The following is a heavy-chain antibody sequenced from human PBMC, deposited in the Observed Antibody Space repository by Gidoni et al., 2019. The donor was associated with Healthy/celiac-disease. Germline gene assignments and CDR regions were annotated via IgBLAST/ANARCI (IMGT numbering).Heavy chain of an antibody. CDR2: IWYDGMNK. CDR3: ATVIAGESAY. J-gene: IGHJ4*02. V-gene: IGHV3-33*01. D-gene: IGHD3-10*01. CDR1: GFTFSSYG. Sequence: VKQEEYGGGVVQPGRSLRLYCASSGFTFSSYGMHWLRQAPGKGLEWVAGIWYDGMNKYYADSVKGRVTIFRDNSTNTLHLPMNSLSSDATVVSSCATVIAGESAYWGQGTLVTVSS.